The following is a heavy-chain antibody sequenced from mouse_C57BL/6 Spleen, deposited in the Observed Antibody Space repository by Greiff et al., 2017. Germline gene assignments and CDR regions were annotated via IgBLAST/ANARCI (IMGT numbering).Heavy chain of an antibody. V-gene: IGHV3-1*01. Sequence: EVQRVESGPGMVKPSQSLSLTCTVTGYSITSGYDWHWIRHFPGNKLEWMGYISYSGSTNYNPSLKSRISITHDTSKNHFFLKLNSVTTEDTATYYCARGGDYVDAMDYWGQGTSVTVSS. CDR3: ARGGDYVDAMDY. J-gene: IGHJ4*01. CDR2: ISYSGST. D-gene: IGHD2-4*01. CDR1: GYSITSGYD.